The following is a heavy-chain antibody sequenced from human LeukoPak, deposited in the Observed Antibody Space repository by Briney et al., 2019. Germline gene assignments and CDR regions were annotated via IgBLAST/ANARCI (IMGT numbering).Heavy chain of an antibody. CDR2: IYYSGST. CDR3: ARDLWDDSSGYYIGMDV. J-gene: IGHJ6*02. Sequence: PSETLSLTCTVSGGSISSSNYYWGWIRQPPGKGLEWIGSIYYSGSTYYNPSLKSRVTISVDTSKNQFSLKLSSVTAADTAVYYCARDLWDDSSGYYIGMDVWGQGTTVTVSS. CDR1: GGSISSSNYY. D-gene: IGHD3-22*01. V-gene: IGHV4-39*07.